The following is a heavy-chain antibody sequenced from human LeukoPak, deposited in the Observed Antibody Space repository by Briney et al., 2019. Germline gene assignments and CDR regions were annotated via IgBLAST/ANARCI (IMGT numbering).Heavy chain of an antibody. Sequence: GGSLRLSCAASGFTFDDYAMHWVRQAPGKGLEWVSGISWNSGSIGYADSVKGRFTISRDNAKNSLYLQMNSLRAEDTVLYYCAKERTDGVSGLLPSYYFDYWGQGTLVTVSS. D-gene: IGHD2-2*01. CDR3: AKERTDGVSGLLPSYYFDY. J-gene: IGHJ4*02. CDR1: GFTFDDYA. CDR2: ISWNSGSI. V-gene: IGHV3-9*01.